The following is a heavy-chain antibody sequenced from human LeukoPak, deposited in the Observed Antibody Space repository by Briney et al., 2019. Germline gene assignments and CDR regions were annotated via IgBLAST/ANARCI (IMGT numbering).Heavy chain of an antibody. Sequence: PSETLSLTCTVSGGSISSYYWSWIRQPPGKGLEWIGYIYISGSTNHNPSLKSRVTISVDTSKNQFSLKLSSMTAADTAVFYCARLRWTYSRSPFDPWGQGTLVTVPS. V-gene: IGHV4-4*09. CDR3: ARLRWTYSRSPFDP. D-gene: IGHD6-13*01. CDR2: IYISGST. J-gene: IGHJ5*02. CDR1: GGSISSYY.